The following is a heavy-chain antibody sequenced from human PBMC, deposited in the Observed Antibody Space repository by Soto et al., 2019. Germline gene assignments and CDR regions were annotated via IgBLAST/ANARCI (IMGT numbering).Heavy chain of an antibody. CDR3: ASARHIGP. J-gene: IGHJ5*02. Sequence: GGSLRLSCASSGFTFGNYWMSCVRQAPGKGPEWVANIKQDGSERNYVDSVKGRFTISRDNAENSLYLQMNSLRVEDTGVYYCASARHIGPWGQGTLVTVSS. CDR1: GFTFGNYW. CDR2: IKQDGSER. V-gene: IGHV3-7*01. D-gene: IGHD2-21*01.